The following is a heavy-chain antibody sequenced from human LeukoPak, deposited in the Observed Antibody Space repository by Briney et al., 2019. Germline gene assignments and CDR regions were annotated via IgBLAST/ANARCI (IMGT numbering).Heavy chain of an antibody. Sequence: ASVKVSCKASGYTFTSYDINWVRQATGQGLEWMGWMNPNSGNTGYAQKFQGRVTMTRNTSISTAYMELSSLRSEDTAVYYCARGYCSSTSCYNSCYYYMDVWGKGTAVTVSS. V-gene: IGHV1-8*01. J-gene: IGHJ6*03. CDR1: GYTFTSYD. D-gene: IGHD2-2*02. CDR3: ARGYCSSTSCYNSCYYYMDV. CDR2: MNPNSGNT.